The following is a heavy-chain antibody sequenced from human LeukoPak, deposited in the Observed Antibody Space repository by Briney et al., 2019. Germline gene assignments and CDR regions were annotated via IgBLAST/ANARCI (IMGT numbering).Heavy chain of an antibody. D-gene: IGHD2-15*01. CDR1: GYTFTAYY. CDR3: ASYPRYVSTPPFDY. CDR2: INPNTGDT. J-gene: IGHJ4*02. V-gene: IGHV1-2*02. Sequence: ASVKVSCMASGYTFTAYYLHWVRQAPGQRLEWMGWINPNTGDTESAQNFQGRVTMTRDTTISTAYLELTRLTSDDTAVYYCASYPRYVSTPPFDYWGQGTLVTVSS.